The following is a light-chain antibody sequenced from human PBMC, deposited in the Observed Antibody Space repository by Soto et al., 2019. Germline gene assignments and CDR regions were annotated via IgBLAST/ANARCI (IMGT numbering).Light chain of an antibody. CDR2: RTS. Sequence: ESVLTQSPGTLSLSPGERATLSCRASQSVSSNSLAWYQQKPGQAPRFLIYRTSTRATGIPDRFSGSGSGTDFTLTISRLEPEDFAVYYCQQYGSSPLTFGGGTKVDIK. J-gene: IGKJ4*01. CDR3: QQYGSSPLT. V-gene: IGKV3-20*01. CDR1: QSVSSNS.